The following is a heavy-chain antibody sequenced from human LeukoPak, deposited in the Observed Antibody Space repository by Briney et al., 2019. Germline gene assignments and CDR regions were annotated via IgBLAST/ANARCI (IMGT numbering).Heavy chain of an antibody. CDR1: GGSISSGGYY. Sequence: SQTLSLTCTVSGGSISSGGYYWSWIRQHPGKGLEWIGYIYYSGSTYYNPSLKSRVTISVDTSKNQFSLKLSSVTAADTAVYYCARGTVDSSGPNVWFDPWGQGTLVTVSS. J-gene: IGHJ5*02. V-gene: IGHV4-31*03. CDR2: IYYSGST. D-gene: IGHD3-22*01. CDR3: ARGTVDSSGPNVWFDP.